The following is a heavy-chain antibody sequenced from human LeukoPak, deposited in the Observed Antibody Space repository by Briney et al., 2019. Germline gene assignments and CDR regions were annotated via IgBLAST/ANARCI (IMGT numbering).Heavy chain of an antibody. CDR3: ARTLRITIFGVVNRPFDY. J-gene: IGHJ4*02. CDR1: GGSVSSGSYY. CDR2: IYYSGST. V-gene: IGHV4-61*01. D-gene: IGHD3-3*01. Sequence: PSETLSLTCTVSGGSVSSGSYYWSWIRQPPGKGLEWIGYIYYSGSTNYNPSLKSRVTMSVDTSKNQFSLKLSSVTAADTAVYYCARTLRITIFGVVNRPFDYWGQGTLVTVSS.